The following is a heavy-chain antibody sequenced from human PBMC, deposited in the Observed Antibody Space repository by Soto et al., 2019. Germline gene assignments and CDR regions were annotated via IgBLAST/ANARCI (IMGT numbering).Heavy chain of an antibody. D-gene: IGHD6-19*01. CDR1: GFTFSSYA. CDR2: ISYDGSNK. CDR3: ARDLKQWLVPQLDY. V-gene: IGHV3-30-3*01. J-gene: IGHJ4*02. Sequence: PGGSLRLSCAASGFTFSSYAMHWVRQAPGKGLEWVAVISYDGSNKYYADSVKGRFTISRDNSKNTLYLQMNSRRAEDTAVYYCARDLKQWLVPQLDYWGQGTLVTVSS.